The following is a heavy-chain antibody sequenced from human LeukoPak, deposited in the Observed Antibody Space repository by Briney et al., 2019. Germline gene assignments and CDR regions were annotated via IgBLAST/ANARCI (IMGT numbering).Heavy chain of an antibody. J-gene: IGHJ4*02. CDR3: ATEAAG. CDR2: IKQDGSEK. D-gene: IGHD6-13*01. V-gene: IGHV3-7*01. CDR1: GYTFSSYW. Sequence: GRSLRLSCAASGYTFSSYWMCWVHQAPGKGLEWVANIKQDGSEKYYVDSVKGRFTISRDNAKNSLYLQMNSLRAEDTAVYYCATEAAGWGQGTLVTVSS.